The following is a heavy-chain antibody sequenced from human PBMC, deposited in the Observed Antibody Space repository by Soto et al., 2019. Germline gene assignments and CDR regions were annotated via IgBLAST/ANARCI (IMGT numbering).Heavy chain of an antibody. CDR2: INSDGSST. Sequence: EVQLVESGGGLVQPGGSLRLSCAASGFTFSSYRMHWVRQAPGKWLVWVSRINSDGSSTSYADSVKGRFTISRDNAKNTLYLQMNSLRAGDTAVYYCARPRPYCGGDCPDSWGQGTLVTVSS. V-gene: IGHV3-74*01. D-gene: IGHD2-21*02. CDR1: GFTFSSYR. CDR3: ARPRPYCGGDCPDS. J-gene: IGHJ4*02.